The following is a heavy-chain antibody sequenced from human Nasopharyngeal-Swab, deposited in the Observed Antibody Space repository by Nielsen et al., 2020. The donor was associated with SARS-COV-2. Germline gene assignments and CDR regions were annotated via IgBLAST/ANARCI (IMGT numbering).Heavy chain of an antibody. Sequence: ASAKDSCKASGYTFTSYYMHWVRQAPGQGLEWMGIINPSGGSTSYAQKFQGRVTMTRDTSTSTVYMELSSLRSEDTAVYYCARFGELTHFDYWGQGTLVTVSS. V-gene: IGHV1-46*01. CDR3: ARFGELTHFDY. CDR1: GYTFTSYY. J-gene: IGHJ4*02. CDR2: INPSGGST. D-gene: IGHD3-10*01.